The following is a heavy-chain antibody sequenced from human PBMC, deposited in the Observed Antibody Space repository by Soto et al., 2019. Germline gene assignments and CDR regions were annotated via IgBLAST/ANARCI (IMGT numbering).Heavy chain of an antibody. CDR1: GGSFSGYY. V-gene: IGHV4-34*01. J-gene: IGHJ4*02. CDR2: INHSGST. D-gene: IGHD3-3*01. Sequence: SETLSLTCAVYGGSFSGYYWSWIRQPPGKGLEWIGEINHSGSTNYNPSLKSRVTISVDTSKNQFSLKLSSVTAADTAVYYCARALLRTYYDFWSGYPLGYWGQGTLVTVSS. CDR3: ARALLRTYYDFWSGYPLGY.